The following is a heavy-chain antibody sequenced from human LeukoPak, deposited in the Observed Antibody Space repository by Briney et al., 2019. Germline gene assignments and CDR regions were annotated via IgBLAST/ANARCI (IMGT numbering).Heavy chain of an antibody. Sequence: PGGSLRLSCTVSGFTFSDHYMDWVRQVPGRGLEWLARSRNKANSYTTKYAASVEGRFTIPRDDSKNSLYLQMNSLKIEDTAVYYCARDLEKWELLSYYYGMDVWGQGTTVTVSS. D-gene: IGHD1-26*01. CDR2: SRNKANSYTT. CDR3: ARDLEKWELLSYYYGMDV. J-gene: IGHJ6*02. V-gene: IGHV3-72*01. CDR1: GFTFSDHY.